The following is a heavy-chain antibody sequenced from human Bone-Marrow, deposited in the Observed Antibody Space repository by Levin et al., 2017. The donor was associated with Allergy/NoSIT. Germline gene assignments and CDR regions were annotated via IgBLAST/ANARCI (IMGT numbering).Heavy chain of an antibody. J-gene: IGHJ4*02. Sequence: ASETLSLTCSVSGGSISSGNYYWSWIRQPAGKGLEWIGRISGSGNTNANPSLKSRVTISVDSSKNQFSLTVTSVTAADTAVYYCARVGYGSGIPLDYWGQGTLVTVSS. CDR1: GGSISSGNYY. CDR2: ISGSGNT. CDR3: ARVGYGSGIPLDY. D-gene: IGHD3-10*01. V-gene: IGHV4-61*02.